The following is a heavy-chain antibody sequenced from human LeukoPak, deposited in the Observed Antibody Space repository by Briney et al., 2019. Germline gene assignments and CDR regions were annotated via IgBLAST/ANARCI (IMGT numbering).Heavy chain of an antibody. J-gene: IGHJ6*03. Sequence: SETLSLTCTVSGGFISSSSYYWGWIRQPPGKGLEWIGNIYYSGSTYYNPSLKSRVTISEDMSKNQFSLKLSSVTAADTAVYYCARGLEQRYYYYMDVWGKGTTVTVSS. CDR1: GGFISSSSYY. D-gene: IGHD1/OR15-1a*01. CDR2: IYYSGST. CDR3: ARGLEQRYYYYMDV. V-gene: IGHV4-39*01.